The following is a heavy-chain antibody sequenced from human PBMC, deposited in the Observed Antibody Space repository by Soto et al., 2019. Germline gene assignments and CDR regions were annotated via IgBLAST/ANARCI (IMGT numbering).Heavy chain of an antibody. CDR2: IIPIFGTA. CDR1: GGTFSSYA. V-gene: IGHV1-69*13. J-gene: IGHJ6*02. CDR3: ASTGYSSSWYPKTHYYYYGMGV. D-gene: IGHD6-13*01. Sequence: SVKVSCKASGGTFSSYAISWVRQAPGQGLEWMGGIIPIFGTANYAQKFQGRVTITADESTSTAYMELSSLRSEDTAVYYCASTGYSSSWYPKTHYYYYGMGVWGQGTTVTVSS.